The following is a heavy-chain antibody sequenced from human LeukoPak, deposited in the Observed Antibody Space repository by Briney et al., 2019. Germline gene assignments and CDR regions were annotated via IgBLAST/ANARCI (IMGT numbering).Heavy chain of an antibody. Sequence: ASVKVSCKASGYTFTGYYMHWVRQAPGQGLEWMGWINPNSGGTNYAQKFQGRVTMTRDTSISTAYMELSRLRSDDTAVYYCARPIVATMYAFGIWGQGTMVTVSS. CDR3: ARPIVATMYAFGI. V-gene: IGHV1-2*02. J-gene: IGHJ3*02. CDR2: INPNSGGT. CDR1: GYTFTGYY. D-gene: IGHD5-12*01.